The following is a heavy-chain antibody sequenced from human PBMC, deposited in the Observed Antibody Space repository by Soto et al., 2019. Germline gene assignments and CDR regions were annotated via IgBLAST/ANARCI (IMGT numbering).Heavy chain of an antibody. D-gene: IGHD3-16*01. CDR1: GYTFTTYG. Sequence: QVQLVQSGGEVKKPGASVKVSCKTSGYTFTTYGIMWVRQAPGHVLVWVGWISAYRGKTHYAQMFQGKVTMTTDTYTKTAYLELRSLRSDDAAVYYCARGHYLGDHEYWGQGTLVTVSS. CDR2: ISAYRGKT. J-gene: IGHJ4*02. V-gene: IGHV1-18*01. CDR3: ARGHYLGDHEY.